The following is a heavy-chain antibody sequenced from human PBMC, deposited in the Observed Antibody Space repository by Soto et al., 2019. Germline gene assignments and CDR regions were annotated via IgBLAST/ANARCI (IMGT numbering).Heavy chain of an antibody. D-gene: IGHD5-12*01. CDR3: AKGDNLGPKTGYAFDH. J-gene: IGHJ4*02. CDR2: TYFRSKWYN. Sequence: PSQTLSLTCAISGDSVSSNTASWNWIRQSPSRGLEWLGRTYFRSKWYNDYAVSVKSRIIINPDTSSNQFSLHLNSVTPEDTAVYFCAKGDNLGPKTGYAFDHWGQGIMVTVSS. V-gene: IGHV6-1*01. CDR1: GDSVSSNTAS.